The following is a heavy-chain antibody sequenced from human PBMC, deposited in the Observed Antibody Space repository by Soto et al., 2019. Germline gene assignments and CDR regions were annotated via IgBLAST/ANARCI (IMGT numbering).Heavy chain of an antibody. J-gene: IGHJ5*02. CDR2: IYYSGST. V-gene: IGHV4-31*03. CDR3: ARAPPAYCGSTGCWLDGEDWFDP. Sequence: SETLSLTCTVSGGSISSGGYYWSWIRQHPGKGLEWIGYIYYSGSTYYNPSLKSRVTISVDTSKNQFSLKLSSVTAADTAVYYCARAPPAYCGSTGCWLDGEDWFDPWGQGTLVTVSS. D-gene: IGHD2-2*01. CDR1: GGSISSGGYY.